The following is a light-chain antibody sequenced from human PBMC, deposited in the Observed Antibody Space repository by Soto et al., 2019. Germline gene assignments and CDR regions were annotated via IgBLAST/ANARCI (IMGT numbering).Light chain of an antibody. CDR1: QSVSSN. CDR3: QQYNNWPPRT. CDR2: GAS. J-gene: IGKJ1*01. Sequence: EIVMTQSTATLSVSPGERATLSCRASQSVSSNLAWYQQKPGQAPRLLIYGASTRATGIPARFSGSGSGTEFTRTISSLQSEDFAVYYCQQYNNWPPRTFGQGTKVEIK. V-gene: IGKV3-15*01.